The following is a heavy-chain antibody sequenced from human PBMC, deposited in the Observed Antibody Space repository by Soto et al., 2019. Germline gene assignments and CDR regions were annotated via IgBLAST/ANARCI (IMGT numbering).Heavy chain of an antibody. Sequence: GGSVRLPCAASEFAFRSYGMSSDHQARGKGLDWSSAINGSGCSTYYADTVKGRITTSRDKSTNTLYLQMNSLRGWYTAVYYCAKEGDRDYYDSSGYYTPGYFDSWGQGTLVTVSS. D-gene: IGHD3-22*01. CDR2: INGSGCST. J-gene: IGHJ4*02. CDR1: EFAFRSYG. V-gene: IGHV3-23*01. CDR3: AKEGDRDYYDSSGYYTPGYFDS.